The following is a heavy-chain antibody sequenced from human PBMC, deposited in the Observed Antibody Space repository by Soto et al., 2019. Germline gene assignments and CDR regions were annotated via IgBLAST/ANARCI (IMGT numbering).Heavy chain of an antibody. CDR2: IYYSGST. J-gene: IGHJ4*02. V-gene: IGHV4-30-4*01. D-gene: IGHD5-12*01. CDR1: GDSISSGDYY. CDR3: ARSPIYGGYVSYFEY. Sequence: SETLSLTCTVSGDSISSGDYYWSWIRQPPGKGLEWIGLIYYSGSTHYNPSLKSRLIISVNTLYLQLNSLRAEDTAVYYCARSPIYGGYVSYFEYWGQGTLVTVSS.